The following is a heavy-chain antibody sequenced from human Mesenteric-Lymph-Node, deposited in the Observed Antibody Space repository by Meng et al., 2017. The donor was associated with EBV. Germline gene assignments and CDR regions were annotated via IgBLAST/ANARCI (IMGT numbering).Heavy chain of an antibody. V-gene: IGHV3-21*02. Sequence: EVRLVESGGXLVMPGGSLRLSCAASGFTFSHSAMTWVRQAPGKGLEWVSSITSSSTYIYYADSLKGRFTISRDNAKNSLFLQMNSLRDEDTAVYYCARDQCGAGSCYLDFWGQGTLVTVSS. CDR2: ITSSSTYI. CDR3: ARDQCGAGSCYLDF. CDR1: GFTFSHSA. D-gene: IGHD2-15*01. J-gene: IGHJ4*02.